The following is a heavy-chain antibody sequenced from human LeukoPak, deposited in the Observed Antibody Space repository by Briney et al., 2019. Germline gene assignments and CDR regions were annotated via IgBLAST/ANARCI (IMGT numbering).Heavy chain of an antibody. Sequence: SETLSLTCTVSGGSFSGYYWSWIRQPPGKGLEWIGEINHSGSTNYNPSLKSRVTISVDTSKNQFSLKLSSVTAADTAVYYCARRMVRGVNAFDIWGQGTMVTVSS. CDR3: ARRMVRGVNAFDI. CDR2: INHSGST. CDR1: GGSFSGYY. V-gene: IGHV4-34*01. D-gene: IGHD3-10*01. J-gene: IGHJ3*02.